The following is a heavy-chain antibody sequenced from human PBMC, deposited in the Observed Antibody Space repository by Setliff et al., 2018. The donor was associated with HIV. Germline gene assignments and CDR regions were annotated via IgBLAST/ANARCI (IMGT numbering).Heavy chain of an antibody. D-gene: IGHD2-2*01. J-gene: IGHJ5*02. CDR1: GGSISSGSYY. Sequence: PSETLSLTCTVSGGSISSGSYYWSWIRQPAGKGLEWIGHIYTSGSTNYNPSLKSRVTISVDTSKNQFSLKLSSVTASDTAVYYCAREGVPAAVMWSDPWGQGTLVTVSS. CDR3: AREGVPAAVMWSDP. V-gene: IGHV4-61*09. CDR2: IYTSGST.